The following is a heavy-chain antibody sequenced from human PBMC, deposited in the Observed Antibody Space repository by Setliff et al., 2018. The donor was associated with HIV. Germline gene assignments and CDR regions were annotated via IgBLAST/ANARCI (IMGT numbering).Heavy chain of an antibody. CDR3: TRDPRLVDF. V-gene: IGHV3-30*04. D-gene: IGHD2-8*02. CDR1: GFTFSSYA. Sequence: GGSLRLSCAASGFTFSSYAMHWVRQAPGKGLEWVAVISYDGRNIYYADSLKGRFTISRDNSKSTLYLEMNSLRAEDTAVYYCTRDPRLVDFWGQGTMVTVSS. J-gene: IGHJ3*01. CDR2: ISYDGRNI.